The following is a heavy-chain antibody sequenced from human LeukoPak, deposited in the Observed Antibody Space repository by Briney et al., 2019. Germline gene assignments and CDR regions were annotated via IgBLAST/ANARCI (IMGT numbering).Heavy chain of an antibody. Sequence: GGSLRLSCAASGYTFRNYWMTWVRQAPGKGLEWVAHINQDGSEKHYMDSVKARFTISRDNAKNSLSLQMNSLRAEDTAVYYCVRDGGVSGYDLLDYWGQGTLVTVSS. CDR3: VRDGGVSGYDLLDY. V-gene: IGHV3-7*01. CDR2: INQDGSEK. J-gene: IGHJ4*02. D-gene: IGHD5-12*01. CDR1: GYTFRNYW.